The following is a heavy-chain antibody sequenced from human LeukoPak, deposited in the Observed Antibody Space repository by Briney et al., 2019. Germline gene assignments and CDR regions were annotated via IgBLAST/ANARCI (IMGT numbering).Heavy chain of an antibody. J-gene: IGHJ4*02. Sequence: GGSLRLSCAASGITFGDYYMNWIRKAPGEGLEWVSYIGSSRGAPYNADYADSVKGRFTISRDNARNFLFLQINSLIAEDTGMYYYVSGDFWRGDYTSLLDVWGQGTLVTVSS. D-gene: IGHD3-3*01. CDR3: VSGDFWRGDYTSLLDV. V-gene: IGHV3-11*01. CDR1: GITFGDYY. CDR2: IGSSRGAPYNA.